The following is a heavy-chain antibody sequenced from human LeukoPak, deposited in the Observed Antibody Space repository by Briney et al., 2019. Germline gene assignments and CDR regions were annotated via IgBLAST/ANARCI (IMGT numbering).Heavy chain of an antibody. J-gene: IGHJ4*02. D-gene: IGHD3-22*01. CDR1: GGSISSSY. CDR3: ARDYDRSGCFHEFDY. CDR2: IHTSGDT. Sequence: SSETLSLTCTVSGGSISSSYWSWIRQPAGKGLEWIGRIHTSGDTNYNPSLKSRVTMSVDTSKNQFSVKLSSVTAADTAVYYCARDYDRSGCFHEFDYWGQGTLVTVSS. V-gene: IGHV4-4*07.